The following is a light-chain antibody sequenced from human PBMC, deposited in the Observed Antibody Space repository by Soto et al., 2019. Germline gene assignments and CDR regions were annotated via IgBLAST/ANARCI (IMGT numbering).Light chain of an antibody. CDR1: QSVSSNY. J-gene: IGKJ1*01. CDR2: GAS. V-gene: IGKV3-20*01. Sequence: ESVLTQSPATLSLSPGEKATLSCRASQSVSSNYLAWYQQKPGQAPRPLIYGASSRATGIPDRFSGSGSGTDFTLTISRLEPEDFAVYYCQQYGSLPWTFGQGTKV. CDR3: QQYGSLPWT.